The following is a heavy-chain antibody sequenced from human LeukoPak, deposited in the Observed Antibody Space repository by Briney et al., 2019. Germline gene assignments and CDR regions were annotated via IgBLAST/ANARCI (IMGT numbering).Heavy chain of an antibody. J-gene: IGHJ4*02. D-gene: IGHD1-26*01. CDR3: AKRAHYSGSPLFYFDF. V-gene: IGHV3-23*01. CDR2: ITDNGGWT. Sequence: PGGSLRLSCAASRFTFSSSGMSWVRQAPGKGLEWVSSITDNGGWTYYADSVKGRFTISRDNSKNTLNLQMNSLRAEDTAVYYCAKRAHYSGSPLFYFDFWGQGTLVTVSS. CDR1: RFTFSSSG.